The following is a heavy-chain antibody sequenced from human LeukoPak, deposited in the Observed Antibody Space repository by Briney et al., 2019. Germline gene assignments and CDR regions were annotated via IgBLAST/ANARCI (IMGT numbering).Heavy chain of an antibody. CDR1: GFSVSGYW. J-gene: IGHJ5*02. CDR2: ISSSSSYI. CDR3: ARDAAGYSSGWYPYHNWFDP. D-gene: IGHD6-19*01. V-gene: IGHV3-21*01. Sequence: GGSLRLSCAVSGFSVSGYWMNWVRQAPGKGLEWVSSISSSSSYIYYADSVKGRFTISRDNAKNSLYLQMNSLRAEDTAVYYCARDAAGYSSGWYPYHNWFDPWGQGTLVTVSS.